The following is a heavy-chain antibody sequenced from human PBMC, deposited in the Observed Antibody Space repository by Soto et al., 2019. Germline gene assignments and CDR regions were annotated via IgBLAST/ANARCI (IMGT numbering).Heavy chain of an antibody. J-gene: IGHJ6*02. CDR1: GFTFSNYA. V-gene: IGHV3-9*01. CDR3: AKDIGGGYYYGMDV. CDR2: ISWNSGSI. Sequence: GGSLRLSCAASGFTFSNYAMNWVRQAPGKGLEWVSGISWNSGSIGYADSVKGRFTISRDNAKNSLYLQMNSLRAEDTALYYCAKDIGGGYYYGMDVWGQGTTVTVSS. D-gene: IGHD3-16*01.